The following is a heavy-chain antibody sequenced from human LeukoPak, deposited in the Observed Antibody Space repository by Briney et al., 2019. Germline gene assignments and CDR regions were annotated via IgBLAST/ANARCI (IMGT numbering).Heavy chain of an antibody. Sequence: PSETLSLTCTVSRGSISSYYGSWIWQPRGKGLEWIGFIYYSGSTNYNPSLKSRVTISVDTSKNQFSLKLSSVTAADTAVYYCARGASYYYHSSGYFGAFDIWGQGRMVTVSS. V-gene: IGHV4-59*12. CDR1: RGSISSYY. J-gene: IGHJ3*02. CDR2: IYYSGST. D-gene: IGHD3-22*01. CDR3: ARGASYYYHSSGYFGAFDI.